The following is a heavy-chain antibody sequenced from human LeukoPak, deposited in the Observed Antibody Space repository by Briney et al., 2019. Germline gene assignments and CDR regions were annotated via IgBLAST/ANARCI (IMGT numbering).Heavy chain of an antibody. CDR1: GFTFSSYW. Sequence: GGSLRLSCAASGFTFSSYWMNWVRQAPGKGLVWVSRIASDGSSTTYADSVKGRFSISRDNAKNTLYLQMNSLRVEDTAVYYCARALAVAGTGGFDPWGQGTLVTVSS. D-gene: IGHD6-19*01. J-gene: IGHJ5*02. CDR3: ARALAVAGTGGFDP. CDR2: IASDGSST. V-gene: IGHV3-74*01.